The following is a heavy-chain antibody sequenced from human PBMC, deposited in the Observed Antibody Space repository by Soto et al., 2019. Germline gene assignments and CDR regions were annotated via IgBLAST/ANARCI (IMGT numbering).Heavy chain of an antibody. D-gene: IGHD6-19*01. CDR1: GFTFGSYA. Sequence: GESLKISCAASGFTFGSYAMSWVRQAPGKGLEWVSAISGSGGSTYYADSVKGRFTISRDNSKNTLYLQMNSLRAEDTAVYYCAKENGIAVAGINWFDPWGQGTLVTVSS. J-gene: IGHJ5*02. V-gene: IGHV3-23*01. CDR2: ISGSGGST. CDR3: AKENGIAVAGINWFDP.